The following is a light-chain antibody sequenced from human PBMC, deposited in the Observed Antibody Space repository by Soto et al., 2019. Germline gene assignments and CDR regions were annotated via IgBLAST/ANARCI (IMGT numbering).Light chain of an antibody. CDR3: CSYAGSSTYV. V-gene: IGLV2-23*02. J-gene: IGLJ1*01. Sequence: QSALTQPASVSWSPGQSITISCTGTSSDVGSYNLVSWYQQHPGKAPKLMIYEVSKRPSGVSNRFSGSKSGNTASLIISGLQAEDEADYYCCSYAGSSTYVFGTGTKVTVL. CDR2: EVS. CDR1: SSDVGSYNL.